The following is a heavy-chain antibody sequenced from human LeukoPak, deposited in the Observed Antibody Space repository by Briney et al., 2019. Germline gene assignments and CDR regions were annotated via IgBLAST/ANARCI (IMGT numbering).Heavy chain of an antibody. CDR3: AKERDYGPADY. CDR2: LSGSGGST. D-gene: IGHD4/OR15-4a*01. J-gene: IGHJ4*02. V-gene: IGHV3-23*01. Sequence: GGSLRLSCAASGFTFSYYAMSWVRQAPGKGLEWVSGLSGSGGSTDYADSVKGRFTVSRDNSKNTLFLQMNSLRAEDTAIYYCAKERDYGPADYWGQGTLVTVSS. CDR1: GFTFSYYA.